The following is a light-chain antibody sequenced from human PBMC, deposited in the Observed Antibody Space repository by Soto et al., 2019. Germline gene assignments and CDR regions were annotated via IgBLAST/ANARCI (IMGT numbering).Light chain of an antibody. J-gene: IGKJ2*01. CDR1: QSVRSDS. V-gene: IGKV3-20*01. CDR3: QQYATSPPYT. CDR2: GAS. Sequence: IVLTQSPGTLSLSPGERATLSCRASQSVRSDSFAWYQQKPGQSPRLLIYGASNRATGIPDRFSGSGSGADFTLTITRLEPEEFVVYYCQQYATSPPYTFGQGTKLEIK.